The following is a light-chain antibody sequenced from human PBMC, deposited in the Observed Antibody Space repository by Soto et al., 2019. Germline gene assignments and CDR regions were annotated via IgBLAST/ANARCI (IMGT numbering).Light chain of an antibody. V-gene: IGKV3-15*01. J-gene: IGKJ1*01. Sequence: EIVLTQSPATLSAYPGERANLSCRASESVLDYLAWFQQRPGRSPRLLIYGPATRATGIPGRFRGSGSGTEFTLTITSLQSEDFAVYYCQQYYKWPQWTIGQGTKV. CDR3: QQYYKWPQWT. CDR2: GPA. CDR1: ESVLDY.